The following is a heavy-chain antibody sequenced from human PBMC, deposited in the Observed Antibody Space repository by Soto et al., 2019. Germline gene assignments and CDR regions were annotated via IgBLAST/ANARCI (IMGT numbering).Heavy chain of an antibody. D-gene: IGHD3-3*01. CDR3: ARGSDTLFY. V-gene: IGHV4-59*08. J-gene: IGHJ4*02. CDR2: IYYSGST. Sequence: PSETLSLTCTVSGGSISRYYWNWIRQPPGKGLEWIGYIYYSGSTYYNPSLKSRVTISVDTSKNQFSLKLSSVTAADTAVYYCARGSDTLFYWGQGTLVTVSS. CDR1: GGSISRYY.